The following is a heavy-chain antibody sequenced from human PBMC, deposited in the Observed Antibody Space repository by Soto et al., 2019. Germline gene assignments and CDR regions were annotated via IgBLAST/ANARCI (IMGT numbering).Heavy chain of an antibody. CDR2: ISAYNGNT. D-gene: IGHD7-27*01. CDR3: AREGHNWGSAYYYGMDV. Sequence: QVQLVQSGAEVKKPGASVKVSCKASGYTFTSYGISWVRQAPGQGLEWMGWISAYNGNTNYAPTLQGRVTMTTDTSTGTAYMELRSLRSDDTAVYYCAREGHNWGSAYYYGMDVWGQGTTVTVSS. CDR1: GYTFTSYG. J-gene: IGHJ6*02. V-gene: IGHV1-18*01.